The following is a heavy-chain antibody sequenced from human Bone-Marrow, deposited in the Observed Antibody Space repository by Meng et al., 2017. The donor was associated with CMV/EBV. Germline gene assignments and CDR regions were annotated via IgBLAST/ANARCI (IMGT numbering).Heavy chain of an antibody. Sequence: EPLSLTCAASGFTFSGSSMHWVRQASGKGLEWVGRNRSGANSDATAYAASVEGRFTISRDDSKNRAYLQMNSLKTEDTAVYHFSRGGYNSYYYGMDVWGQGTTVTVSS. D-gene: IGHD1-1*01. V-gene: IGHV3-73*01. CDR1: GFTFSGSS. CDR2: NRSGANSDAT. J-gene: IGHJ6*02. CDR3: SRGGYNSYYYGMDV.